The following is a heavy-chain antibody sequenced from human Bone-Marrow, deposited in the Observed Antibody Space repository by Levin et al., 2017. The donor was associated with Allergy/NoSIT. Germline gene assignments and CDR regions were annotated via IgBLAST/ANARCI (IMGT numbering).Heavy chain of an antibody. CDR2: FGFSGSA. CDR3: ARLASRTDYFDY. J-gene: IGHJ4*02. V-gene: IGHV4-61*01. D-gene: IGHD2-8*02. Sequence: SEPLSLTCTVSGGSVNSGSYYWSWVRQPPGKGLEWIGYFGFSGSADYSPSLKSRLNILVDPSKSQFSLKLSSVTTADTAVYYCARLASRTDYFDYWGQGVLVTVSS. CDR1: GGSVNSGSYY.